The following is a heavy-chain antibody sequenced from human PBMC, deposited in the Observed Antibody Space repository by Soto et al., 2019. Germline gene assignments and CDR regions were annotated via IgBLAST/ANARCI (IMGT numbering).Heavy chain of an antibody. J-gene: IGHJ3*02. CDR2: INHSGST. Sequence: PSETLSLTCAVYGGSFSGYYWSWIRQPPGKGLEWIGEINHSGSTNYNPSLKSRVTISVDTSKNQFSLKLSSVTAADTAVYYCARAPHSGYDNDAIDIWGQGTMVTVSS. CDR3: ARAPHSGYDNDAIDI. D-gene: IGHD5-12*01. CDR1: GGSFSGYY. V-gene: IGHV4-34*01.